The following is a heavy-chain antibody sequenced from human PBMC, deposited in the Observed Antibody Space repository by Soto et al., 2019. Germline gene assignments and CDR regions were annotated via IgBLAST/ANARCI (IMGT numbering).Heavy chain of an antibody. J-gene: IGHJ5*02. CDR1: GDSISSVNW. Sequence: QVHLQESGPGLVKPSETLSLTCGVSGDSISSVNWWSWVRQSPGKGLEWIGEIYHSGSTNYHPSLKSRVTLSVDKSKNQFSLQLTSVTAADTAVYYCATFSGSFTISPFDAWGQGILVTVSS. CDR2: IYHSGST. CDR3: ATFSGSFTISPFDA. D-gene: IGHD2-8*01. V-gene: IGHV4-4*02.